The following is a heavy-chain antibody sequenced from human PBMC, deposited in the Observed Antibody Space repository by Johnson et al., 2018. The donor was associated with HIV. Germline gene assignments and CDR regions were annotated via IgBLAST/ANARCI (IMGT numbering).Heavy chain of an antibody. V-gene: IGHV3-11*01. CDR2: ISRNSGSI. Sequence: QVELVEPGGGSIPPGGSLRLSCAASGFNVSSSYMSWFRQAPGKALECVLGISRNSGSIGYADSVKGRFTISRDNAKNSLFLEMNSLRAEDRAVYYCARDHSFWGEGTMVTVSS. CDR1: GFNVSSSY. J-gene: IGHJ3*01. CDR3: ARDHSF.